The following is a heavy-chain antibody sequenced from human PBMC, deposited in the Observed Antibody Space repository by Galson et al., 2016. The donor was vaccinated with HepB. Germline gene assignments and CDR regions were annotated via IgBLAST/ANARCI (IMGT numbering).Heavy chain of an antibody. Sequence: SVKVSCKASGVAFNSYGITWVRQAPGQGLEWMGRITAHNDITKYAQKFQGRVAMTSDTSTKTFFMELRSLRSDGTAVYFCANWDHYSDAFDFWGQGTLVTVSS. CDR2: ITAHNDIT. V-gene: IGHV1-18*04. CDR1: GVAFNSYG. D-gene: IGHD3-10*01. J-gene: IGHJ3*01. CDR3: ANWDHYSDAFDF.